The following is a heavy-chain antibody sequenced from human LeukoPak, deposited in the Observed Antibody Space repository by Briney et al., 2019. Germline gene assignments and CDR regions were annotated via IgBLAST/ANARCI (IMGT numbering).Heavy chain of an antibody. Sequence: GGSLRLSCAASGFTFSSYEMNWVRQAPGKGLEWVSYISSSGSTIYYADSVKGRFTISRDNAKNSLYLQMNSLRAEDTAVYYCARDHGIPGSGSYRFDYWGHGTLVTVSS. CDR3: ARDHGIPGSGSYRFDY. V-gene: IGHV3-48*03. CDR1: GFTFSSYE. CDR2: ISSSGSTI. J-gene: IGHJ4*01. D-gene: IGHD3-10*01.